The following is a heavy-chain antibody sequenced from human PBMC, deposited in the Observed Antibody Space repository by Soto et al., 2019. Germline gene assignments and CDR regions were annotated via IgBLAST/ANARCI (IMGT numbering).Heavy chain of an antibody. CDR1: GFNFNKYA. Sequence: EVQLLESGGGLVRPGESLRLSCAASGFNFNKYAMSWVRQAPGEGLEWVSGISCCGGTASYADSVKGRFNIARDDAKNTLYLDMNSLRVEDTAEYYCAKADVQQWLLPHLENWGRGTLVTVS. V-gene: IGHV3-23*01. D-gene: IGHD6-19*01. CDR3: AKADVQQWLLPHLEN. J-gene: IGHJ4*02. CDR2: ISCCGGTA.